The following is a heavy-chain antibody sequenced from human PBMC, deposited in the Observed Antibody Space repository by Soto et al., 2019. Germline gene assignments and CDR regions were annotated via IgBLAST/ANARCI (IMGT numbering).Heavy chain of an antibody. CDR3: VFPSSGKYYFDY. J-gene: IGHJ4*02. CDR2: ISGSGGST. CDR1: GFTFRNSA. V-gene: IGHV3-23*01. D-gene: IGHD3-22*01. Sequence: VSLRLSCAASGFTFRNSAMNWVRQAPGKGLEWVSAISGSGGSTYYTDSAKGRFTISRDSSKNTLYLQMNSLRAEDTAVYYCVFPSSGKYYFDYWGKGALVTVSS.